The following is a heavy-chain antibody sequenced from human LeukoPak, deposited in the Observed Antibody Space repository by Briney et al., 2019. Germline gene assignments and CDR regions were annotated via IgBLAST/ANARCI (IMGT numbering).Heavy chain of an antibody. CDR3: ARGRPHGNDY. Sequence: GGSLRLSCAASGFTFSSYWMNWVRQAPRKGLVWVSRIASDGSSTTYADSVKGRFSISRDNAKNTLYLQMNSLRVEDTAVYYCARGRPHGNDYWGQGTLVTVSS. V-gene: IGHV3-74*01. D-gene: IGHD4-23*01. CDR1: GFTFSSYW. J-gene: IGHJ4*02. CDR2: IASDGSST.